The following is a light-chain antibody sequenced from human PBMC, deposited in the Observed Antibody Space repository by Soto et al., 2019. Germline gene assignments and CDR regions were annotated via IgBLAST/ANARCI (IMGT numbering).Light chain of an antibody. CDR2: DAS. V-gene: IGKV3-11*01. J-gene: IGKJ2*01. CDR1: QSVSSY. CDR3: QQRSNWPPT. Sequence: IVLTQSPATLSLSPGERATLSCRASQSVSSYLAWYQQKPDQAPRLLIYDASNRATGIPARFSGSGSGTDFTLTISSLEPEDFAVYYCQQRSNWPPTFGQGTKLEIK.